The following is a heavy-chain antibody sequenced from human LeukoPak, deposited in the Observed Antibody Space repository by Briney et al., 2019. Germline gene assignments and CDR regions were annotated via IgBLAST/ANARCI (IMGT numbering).Heavy chain of an antibody. CDR1: GFTFSDHY. V-gene: IGHV3-72*01. J-gene: IGHJ4*02. CDR2: TRNKANSYTT. CDR3: ARGPDYFDY. Sequence: GGSLRLSCAASGFTFSDHYMDWVRQAPGKGLEWVGRTRNKANSYTTEYAASVKGRLTISRDDSKNSLYLQMNSLKTEDTAVYYCARGPDYFDYWGQGTLVTVSS.